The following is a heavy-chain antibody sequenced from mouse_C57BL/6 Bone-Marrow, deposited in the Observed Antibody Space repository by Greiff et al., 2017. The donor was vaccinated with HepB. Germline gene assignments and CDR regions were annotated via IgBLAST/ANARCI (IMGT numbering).Heavy chain of an antibody. D-gene: IGHD2-3*01. CDR3: ARWLLRDYFDY. CDR2: IYPGDGDT. J-gene: IGHJ2*01. Sequence: VQLQQSGPELVKPGASVKISCKASGYAFSSSWMNWVKQRPGKGLEWIGRIYPGDGDTNYNGKFKGKATLTADKSSSTAYMQLSSLTSEDSAVYVCARWLLRDYFDYWGQGTTLTVSS. V-gene: IGHV1-82*01. CDR1: GYAFSSSW.